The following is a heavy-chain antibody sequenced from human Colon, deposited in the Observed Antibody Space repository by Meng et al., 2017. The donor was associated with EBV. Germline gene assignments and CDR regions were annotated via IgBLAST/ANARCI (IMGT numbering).Heavy chain of an antibody. CDR2: IYYSGST. J-gene: IGHJ5*02. D-gene: IGHD2-21*02. V-gene: IGHV4-59*01. CDR1: GGSISNSY. CDR3: ARGDLLWSS. Sequence: QVQLAESGPGLVKPSETLSLTCTVSGGSISNSYWSWIRQSPGKGLEWIGYIYYSGSTKYKPSLKSRVTISVDTSKNQFSLKLIYVTAADTAVYYCARGDLLWSSWGQGTLVTVSS.